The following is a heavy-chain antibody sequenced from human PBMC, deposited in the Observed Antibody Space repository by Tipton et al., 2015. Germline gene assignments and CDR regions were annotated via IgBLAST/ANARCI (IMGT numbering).Heavy chain of an antibody. J-gene: IGHJ4*01. V-gene: IGHV4-61*01. Sequence: TLSLTCTVSGGSVSSGSYYWNWIRQPPGKELEWIGYIQYSGSTKYSPSLKSRVTISVDSSKAQLSLKLRSVTAADTAVYYCARFRFDYFDYWGHGTLVTVSS. D-gene: IGHD3-3*01. CDR2: IQYSGST. CDR1: GGSVSSGSYY. CDR3: ARFRFDYFDY.